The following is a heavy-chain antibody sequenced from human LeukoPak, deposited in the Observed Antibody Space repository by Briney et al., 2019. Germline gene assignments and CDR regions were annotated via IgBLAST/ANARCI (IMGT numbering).Heavy chain of an antibody. CDR3: ARADYEGYNWNDDAFDI. D-gene: IGHD1-1*01. CDR1: GGTFSSYA. J-gene: IGHJ3*02. CDR2: IIPIFGTA. V-gene: IGHV1-69*05. Sequence: SVKVSCKASGGTFSSYAISWVRQAPGQGLEWMGGIIPIFGTANYAQKFQGRVTITTDESTSTAYMELSSLRSEDTAVYYCARADYEGYNWNDDAFDIWSQGTMVTVSA.